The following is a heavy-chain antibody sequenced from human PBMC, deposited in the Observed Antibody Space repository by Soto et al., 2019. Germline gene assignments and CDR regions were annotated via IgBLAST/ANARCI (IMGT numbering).Heavy chain of an antibody. CDR3: ARDLGSGWYYFDY. CDR2: INNSSSYI. J-gene: IGHJ4*02. CDR1: GFTFSSYI. V-gene: IGHV3-21*01. Sequence: GGSLRLSCAASGFTFSSYIMNWVRQAPGKGLEWVSSINNSSSYIYYADSVKGRFTISRDNAKNSLYLQMNSLRAEDTAVYYCARDLGSGWYYFDYWGQGTLVTVSS. D-gene: IGHD6-19*01.